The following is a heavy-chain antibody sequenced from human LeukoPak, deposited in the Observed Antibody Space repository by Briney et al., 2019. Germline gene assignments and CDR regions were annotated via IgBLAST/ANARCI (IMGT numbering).Heavy chain of an antibody. J-gene: IGHJ4*02. D-gene: IGHD3-10*01. CDR3: AKELLLWFGETNAGFDY. V-gene: IGHV3-23*01. CDR1: GFTFSSYA. Sequence: GGSLRLSCAASGFTFSSYAMSWVRPAPGKGLEWVSAISGSGGSTYYADSVKGRFTISRDNSKNTLYLQMNSLRAEDTAVYYCAKELLLWFGETNAGFDYWGQGTLVTVSS. CDR2: ISGSGGST.